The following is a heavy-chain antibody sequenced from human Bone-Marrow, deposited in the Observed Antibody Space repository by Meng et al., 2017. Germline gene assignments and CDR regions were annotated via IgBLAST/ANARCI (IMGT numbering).Heavy chain of an antibody. CDR1: GFTFSSYA. D-gene: IGHD3-10*02. CDR3: ARDLVFGELLGFDY. V-gene: IGHV3-30*04. J-gene: IGHJ4*02. CDR2: ISYDGSSK. Sequence: GESLKISCAASGFTFSSYAMHWVRQAPGKGLEWVAVISYDGSSKYYADSVKGRFTISRDNAKNSLYLQMNSLRAEDTAVYYCARDLVFGELLGFDYWGQGTLVTVSS.